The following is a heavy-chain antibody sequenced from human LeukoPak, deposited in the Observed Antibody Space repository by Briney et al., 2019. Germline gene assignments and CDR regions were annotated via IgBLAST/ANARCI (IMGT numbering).Heavy chain of an antibody. J-gene: IGHJ4*02. D-gene: IGHD1-26*01. V-gene: IGHV4-34*01. CDR1: GGSFSGYY. Sequence: SETLSLTCDVSGGSFSGYYWSWIRQPPGKGLEWIGEINHSGSTNYNPSLKSRVTISVDTSKNQFSLKLSSVTAADTAAYYCARGHYSGSYFFDYWGQGTLVTVSS. CDR3: ARGHYSGSYFFDY. CDR2: INHSGST.